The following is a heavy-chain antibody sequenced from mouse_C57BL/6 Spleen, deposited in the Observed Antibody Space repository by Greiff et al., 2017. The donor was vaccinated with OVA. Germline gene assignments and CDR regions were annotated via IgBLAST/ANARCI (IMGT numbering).Heavy chain of an antibody. CDR3: AREGGYGNYFDY. D-gene: IGHD2-1*01. V-gene: IGHV5-4*01. CDR1: GFTFSSYA. Sequence: EVKVVESGGGLVKPGGSLKLSCAASGFTFSSYAMSWVRQTPEKRLEWVATISDGGSYTYYPDNVKGRFTISRDNAKNNLYLQMSHLKSEDTAMYYCAREGGYGNYFDYWGQGTTLTVSS. J-gene: IGHJ2*01. CDR2: ISDGGSYT.